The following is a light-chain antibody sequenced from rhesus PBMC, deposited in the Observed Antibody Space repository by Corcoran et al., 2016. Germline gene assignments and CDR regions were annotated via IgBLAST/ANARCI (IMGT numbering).Light chain of an antibody. Sequence: EIVMTQSPATLSLSPGERATLSCRASQSVSSSLAWYQQKPGQAPTLLIYGASSRATGLPDRFSGSGSGTEFTLTISSLEPEDVGVYYCQQDYSWPPLTFGGGTKVELK. CDR3: QQDYSWPPLT. CDR2: GAS. CDR1: QSVSSS. V-gene: IGKV3-42*01. J-gene: IGKJ4*01.